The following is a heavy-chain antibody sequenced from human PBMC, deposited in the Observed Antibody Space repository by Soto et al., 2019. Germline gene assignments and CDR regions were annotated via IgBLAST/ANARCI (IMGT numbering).Heavy chain of an antibody. CDR3: ASIWFGKLGRMDV. CDR2: IYHSGST. V-gene: IGHV4-4*02. D-gene: IGHD3-10*01. Sequence: SETLSLTCAVSGGSISTSNWVSWVRQPPGKGLEWIAGIYHSGSTNHNPSLKNRGTISVDKSKNQFSLKLSSVAAADTAVYYCASIWFGKLGRMDVWGQGTPVTVSS. J-gene: IGHJ6*02. CDR1: GGSISTSNW.